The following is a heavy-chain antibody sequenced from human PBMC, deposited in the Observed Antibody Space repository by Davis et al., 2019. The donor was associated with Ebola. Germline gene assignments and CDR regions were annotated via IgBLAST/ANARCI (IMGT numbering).Heavy chain of an antibody. CDR3: ARPSSIYYYGMDV. D-gene: IGHD6-6*01. V-gene: IGHV3-7*01. CDR1: RFTFSSYW. Sequence: GESLKISCAASRFTFSSYWMNWVRQAPGKGLEWVANIKQDGSEKYYVDSVKGRFTISRDNTKNSLYLQMNSLRAEDTAVYYCARPSSIYYYGMDVWGQGTTVTVSS. J-gene: IGHJ6*02. CDR2: IKQDGSEK.